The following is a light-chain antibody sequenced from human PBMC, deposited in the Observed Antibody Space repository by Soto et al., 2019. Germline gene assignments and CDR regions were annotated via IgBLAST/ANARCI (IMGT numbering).Light chain of an antibody. CDR3: SSYTSTNTHVL. Sequence: SYVLAQPPSVSVAPRQTARITCGGNNIGDKDVHWYQQKPGQAPVLVVYDSSDRPSGVSNRFSGSKSGNTASLTISGLQAEDEANYHCSSYTSTNTHVLFGGGTKVTVL. CDR1: NIGDKD. J-gene: IGLJ2*01. V-gene: IGLV3-21*02. CDR2: DSS.